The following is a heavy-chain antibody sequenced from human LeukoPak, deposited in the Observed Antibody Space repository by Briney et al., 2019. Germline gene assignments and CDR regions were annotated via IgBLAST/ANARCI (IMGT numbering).Heavy chain of an antibody. CDR2: ISAYNGNT. V-gene: IGHV1-18*01. J-gene: IGHJ5*02. CDR3: ARSYLIVVVPAAFGIDP. Sequence: GASVKVSCKASGYTFTSYGISWVRQAPGQGLEWMGWISAYNGNTNYAQKLQGRVTMTTDTSTSTAYMELRSLRSDDTAVYYCARSYLIVVVPAAFGIDPWGQGTLVTVSS. CDR1: GYTFTSYG. D-gene: IGHD2-2*01.